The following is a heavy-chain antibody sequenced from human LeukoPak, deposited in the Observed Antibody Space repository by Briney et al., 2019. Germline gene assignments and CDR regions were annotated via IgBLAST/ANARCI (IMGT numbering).Heavy chain of an antibody. V-gene: IGHV1-2*02. D-gene: IGHD3-22*01. Sequence: ASVKLSCKASGYTFTGYYMHWVRQAPGQGLEWIGWINPNSGGTNYAQKFQGRVTMTRDTSIRTAYMELSRLRSDDTAVYYCARGRGDSSGYYRDYWGQGTLVTVSS. CDR2: INPNSGGT. J-gene: IGHJ4*02. CDR3: ARGRGDSSGYYRDY. CDR1: GYTFTGYY.